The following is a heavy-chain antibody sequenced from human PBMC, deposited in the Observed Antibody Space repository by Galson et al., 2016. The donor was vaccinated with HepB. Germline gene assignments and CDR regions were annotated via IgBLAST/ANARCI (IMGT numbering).Heavy chain of an antibody. Sequence: SLRLSCAASGFTFSDSAMHWVRQASGKGLEWVGRIRSKADNSAAAYAASVKGRFTISRDDSENTAYLQMNSLKIEDTAVYYCTRGYCAGTSCYPQFGPWGQVTLVTVSS. CDR2: IRSKADNSAA. CDR3: TRGYCAGTSCYPQFGP. V-gene: IGHV3-73*01. CDR1: GFTFSDSA. D-gene: IGHD2-2*01. J-gene: IGHJ5*02.